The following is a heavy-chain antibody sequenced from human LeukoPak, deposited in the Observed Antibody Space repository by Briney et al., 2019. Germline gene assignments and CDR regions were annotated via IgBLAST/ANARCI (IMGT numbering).Heavy chain of an antibody. CDR1: GFTFSSYA. D-gene: IGHD3-3*01. Sequence: GGSLRLSCAASGFTFSSYAMSWVRQAPGKGLEWVSAISGSGGSTYYADSVKGRFTISRDNSKNTLYLQMNSLRAEDTAVYYCAKDYTSLRLQYYFDYWGQGTLVTVSS. J-gene: IGHJ4*02. CDR2: ISGSGGST. V-gene: IGHV3-23*01. CDR3: AKDYTSLRLQYYFDY.